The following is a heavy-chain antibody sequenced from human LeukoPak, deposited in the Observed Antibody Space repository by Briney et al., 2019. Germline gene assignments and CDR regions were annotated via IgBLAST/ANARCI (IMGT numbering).Heavy chain of an antibody. CDR2: IYDSGST. Sequence: PSETLSLTCTVSGGSISSSSYYWGWIRQHPGKGLEWIGYIYDSGSTYYNPSLKSRVTISVDTSKNQFSLNLTSVTAADTAVYYCARDEYDGSKKWGQGTLVTVSS. CDR1: GGSISSSSYY. D-gene: IGHD3-10*01. J-gene: IGHJ4*02. CDR3: ARDEYDGSKK. V-gene: IGHV4-31*03.